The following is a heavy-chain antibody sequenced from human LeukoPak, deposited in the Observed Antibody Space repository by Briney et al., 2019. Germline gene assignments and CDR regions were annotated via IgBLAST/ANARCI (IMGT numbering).Heavy chain of an antibody. CDR3: ARVFRAGAADRTRPSASNYFDY. CDR1: GYTFTGYY. Sequence: GASVKVSCKASGYTFTGYYMHWVRQAPGQGLEWMGWINPNSGGTNYAQKFQGRVTMTRDTSISTAYMELSRLRSDDTAVYYCARVFRAGAADRTRPSASNYFDYWGQGTLVTVSS. J-gene: IGHJ4*02. V-gene: IGHV1-2*02. CDR2: INPNSGGT. D-gene: IGHD6-19*01.